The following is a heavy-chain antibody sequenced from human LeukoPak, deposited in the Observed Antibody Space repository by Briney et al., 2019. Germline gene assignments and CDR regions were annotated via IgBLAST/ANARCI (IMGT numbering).Heavy chain of an antibody. J-gene: IGHJ4*02. CDR1: GGSIRSSYYY. CDR3: ARHIRSFSGSYYEIDY. Sequence: SETLSLTCTVSGGSIRSSYYYWGWIRQPPGKGLEWIGSIYYRGSTYNNPSLKSRVTISVDTSKNQFSLKLSSVTAADTAVYYCARHIRSFSGSYYEIDYWGQGTLVTVSS. CDR2: IYYRGST. V-gene: IGHV4-39*01. D-gene: IGHD3-10*01.